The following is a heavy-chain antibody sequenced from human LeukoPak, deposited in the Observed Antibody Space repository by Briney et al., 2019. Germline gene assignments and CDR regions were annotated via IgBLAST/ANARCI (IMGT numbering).Heavy chain of an antibody. D-gene: IGHD3-3*01. Sequence: KSSETLSLTCTVSGGSISSNGYYWGWIRQPPGKGLEWIGSISYSGSTNYNPSLKSRVTMSVDTSKNQFSLKLSSVTAADTAVYYCARGVVSGYYPHYYDYYMDVWGKGTTVTVSS. CDR1: GGSISSNGYY. CDR3: ARGVVSGYYPHYYDYYMDV. J-gene: IGHJ6*03. V-gene: IGHV4-39*07. CDR2: ISYSGST.